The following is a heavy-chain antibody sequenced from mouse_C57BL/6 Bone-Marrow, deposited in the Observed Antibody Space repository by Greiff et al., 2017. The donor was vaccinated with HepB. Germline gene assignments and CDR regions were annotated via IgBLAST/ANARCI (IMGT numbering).Heavy chain of an antibody. D-gene: IGHD3-3*01. V-gene: IGHV5-6*02. J-gene: IGHJ2*01. CDR2: ISSGGSYT. Sequence: DVMLVESGGDLVKPGGSLKLSCAASGFTFSSYGMSWVRQTPDKRLEWVATISSGGSYTYYPDSVKGRFTISRDNAKNTLYLQMSSLKSEDTAMYYCARGGWTGDYWGQGTTLTVSS. CDR1: GFTFSSYG. CDR3: ARGGWTGDY.